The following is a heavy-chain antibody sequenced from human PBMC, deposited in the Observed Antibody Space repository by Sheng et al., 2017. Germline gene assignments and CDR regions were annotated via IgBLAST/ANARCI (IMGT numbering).Heavy chain of an antibody. V-gene: IGHV1-69*04. J-gene: IGHJ5*02. D-gene: IGHD6-13*01. CDR2: IIPILGIA. CDR3: ARGSSSWFRWFDP. Sequence: QVQLVQSGAEVKKPGSSVKVSCKASGGTFSSYAISWVRQAPGQGLEWMGGIIPILGIANYAQKFQGRVTITADKSTSTAYMELSSLRSEDTAVYYCARGSSSWFRWFDPWGQGNPGHRLL. CDR1: GGTFSSYA.